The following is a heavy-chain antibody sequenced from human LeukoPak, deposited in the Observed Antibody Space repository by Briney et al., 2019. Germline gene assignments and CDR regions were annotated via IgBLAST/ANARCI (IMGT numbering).Heavy chain of an antibody. CDR1: GGSISNYY. D-gene: IGHD3-22*01. V-gene: IGHV4-59*01. CDR3: ATIINITMIDNYYMDV. Sequence: KPSETLSLTCTVSGGSISNYYWSWIRQPPGKGLEWIGYIYYSGSTTYNPSLKSRVTMSVDTSNNQFSLKLSSVTAADTAVYYCATIINITMIDNYYMDVWGKGTTVTVSS. J-gene: IGHJ6*03. CDR2: IYYSGST.